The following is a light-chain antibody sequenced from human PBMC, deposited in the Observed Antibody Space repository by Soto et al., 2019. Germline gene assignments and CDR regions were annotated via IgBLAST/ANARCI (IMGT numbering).Light chain of an antibody. CDR1: SSDVGGYNL. Sequence: QSALTQPASVSGSPGQSITISCTGTSSDVGGYNLVSWYQQYPDKAPQLMIFDVNTRPSGVSNRFSGSKSGNTVSLTISGLHAEDEADYYCSSYKSSSALPYVFGTGTKLTVL. V-gene: IGLV2-14*01. CDR3: SSYKSSSALPYV. J-gene: IGLJ1*01. CDR2: DVN.